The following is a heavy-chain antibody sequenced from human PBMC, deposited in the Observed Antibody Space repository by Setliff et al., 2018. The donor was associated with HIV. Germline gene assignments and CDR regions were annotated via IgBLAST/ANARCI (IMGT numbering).Heavy chain of an antibody. CDR1: SGSISSSNW. D-gene: IGHD3-10*01. CDR2: IYHSGST. J-gene: IGHJ6*03. V-gene: IGHV4-4*02. CDR3: ARDGPLEGSYRYYYYYMDV. Sequence: SETLSLTCAVSSGSISSSNWWSWVRQPPGKELEWIGEIYHSGSTNYNPSLKSRVTISLDRFKNQFSLKLTSVTAADTAVYYCARDGPLEGSYRYYYYYMDVWGKGTTVTVSS.